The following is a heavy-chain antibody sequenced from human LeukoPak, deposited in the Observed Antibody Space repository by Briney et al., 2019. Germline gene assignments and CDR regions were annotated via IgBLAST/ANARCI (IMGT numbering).Heavy chain of an antibody. CDR2: ISNTGSDT. D-gene: IGHD1-26*01. J-gene: IGHJ4*02. CDR3: ARDRGGSYSAIDY. Sequence: GGSLRLSCAASGFTFSNYAMSWVRQAPGKGLEWVSTISNTGSDTYYADSVKGRFTISRDNAKNSLYLQMNSLRAEDTAVYYCARDRGGSYSAIDYWGQGTLVTVSS. CDR1: GFTFSNYA. V-gene: IGHV3-21*01.